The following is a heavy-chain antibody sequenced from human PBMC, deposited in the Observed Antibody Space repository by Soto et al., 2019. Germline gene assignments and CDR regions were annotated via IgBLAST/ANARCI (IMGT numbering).Heavy chain of an antibody. CDR2: ISPIFGTA. V-gene: IGHV1-69*01. CDR1: GGTFSSYA. CDR3: ASRVGSYFWWLDP. Sequence: QVQLVQSGAEVKKPGSSVKVSCKASGGTFSSYAISWVRQAPGPGLEWMGGISPIFGTANYTQKFQGRVTITADESPSTAYMELSSLRSEDTAVYYCASRVGSYFWWLDPWGQGTLVPVSS. J-gene: IGHJ5*02. D-gene: IGHD1-26*01.